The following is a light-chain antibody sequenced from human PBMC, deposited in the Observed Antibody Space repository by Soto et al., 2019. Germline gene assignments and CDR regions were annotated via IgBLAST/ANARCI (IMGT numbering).Light chain of an antibody. V-gene: IGLV3-21*04. Sequence: SYELTQPPSVSVSPGKTARITCGGNNIGSKSVHWYQQKPGQAPVLVIYYDSDRPSEIPERFPGSNSGNTATLTITRLDAQDAADYYCQVWDSRCDDLYVFGTGTKVTVL. J-gene: IGLJ1*01. CDR3: QVWDSRCDDLYV. CDR1: NIGSKS. CDR2: YDS.